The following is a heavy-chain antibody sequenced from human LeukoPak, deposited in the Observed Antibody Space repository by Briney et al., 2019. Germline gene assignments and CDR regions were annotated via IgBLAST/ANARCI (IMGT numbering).Heavy chain of an antibody. CDR2: IDEHGTTI. J-gene: IGHJ4*02. Sequence: GGSLRLSCAASGFTFSRYWMHWVRQAPGEGLVWVSRIDEHGTTIDYADSVRDRFTISRDNAKNTLYLHMNSLRAEETAMYYCARDVGGAGSHWGQGSLVTVSS. D-gene: IGHD3-10*01. CDR3: ARDVGGAGSH. CDR1: GFTFSRYW. V-gene: IGHV3-74*01.